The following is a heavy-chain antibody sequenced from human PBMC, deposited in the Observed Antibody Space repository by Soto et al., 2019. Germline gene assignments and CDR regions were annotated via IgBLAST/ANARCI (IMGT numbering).Heavy chain of an antibody. Sequence: EASVKVSCKASGYTFTSYYMHWVRQAPGQGLEWMGIINPSGGSTSYAQKFQGRVTMTRDTSTSTVYMELSSLRSEDTAVYYCARDRYYYDSSGYFLGHPPDYWGQGTLVTVS. CDR2: INPSGGST. CDR3: ARDRYYYDSSGYFLGHPPDY. J-gene: IGHJ4*02. CDR1: GYTFTSYY. V-gene: IGHV1-46*01. D-gene: IGHD3-22*01.